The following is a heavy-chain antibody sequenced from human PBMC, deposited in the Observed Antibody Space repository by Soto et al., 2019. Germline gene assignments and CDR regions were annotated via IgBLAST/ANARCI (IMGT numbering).Heavy chain of an antibody. CDR3: AKGLYNWNRKPYDYVWGSYPY. CDR1: GFTFSSYG. J-gene: IGHJ4*02. Sequence: GGSLRLSCAASGFTFSSYGMHWVRQAPGKGLEWVAVISYDGSSKYYADSVKGRFTISRDNSKNTLYLQMNSLRAEDTAVYYCAKGLYNWNRKPYDYVWGSYPYWGQGTLVTVSS. CDR2: ISYDGSSK. V-gene: IGHV3-30*18. D-gene: IGHD3-16*01.